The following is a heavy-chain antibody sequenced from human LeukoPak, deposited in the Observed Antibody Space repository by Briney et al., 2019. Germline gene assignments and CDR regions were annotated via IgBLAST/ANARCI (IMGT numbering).Heavy chain of an antibody. D-gene: IGHD3-22*01. CDR2: INPGDGTT. V-gene: IGHV1-46*01. CDR3: ARAPANKYDSRLSEDY. Sequence: ASGKVSFSASGYTFTVYYIHWVRQAPGQGLEWMGIINPGDGTTSYAQKFQGRVTMTRDTSTSTVYMELRSLRSEDTAVYYCARAPANKYDSRLSEDYWGQGTLVTVSS. CDR1: GYTFTVYY. J-gene: IGHJ4*02.